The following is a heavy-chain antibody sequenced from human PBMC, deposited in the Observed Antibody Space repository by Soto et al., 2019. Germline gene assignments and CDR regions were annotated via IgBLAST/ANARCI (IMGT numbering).Heavy chain of an antibody. CDR1: GFTFSSYG. CDR2: ISYDGSNK. D-gene: IGHD1-20*01. J-gene: IGHJ6*02. Sequence: QVQLVESGGGVVQPGRSLRLSCAASGFTFSSYGMHWVRQAPGKGLEWVAVISYDGSNKYYADSVKGRFTISRDNSKNTLYLQMNSLRAEDTAVYYCAKDSNGYNWNHGGMDVWCQGTTVTVSS. CDR3: AKDSNGYNWNHGGMDV. V-gene: IGHV3-30*18.